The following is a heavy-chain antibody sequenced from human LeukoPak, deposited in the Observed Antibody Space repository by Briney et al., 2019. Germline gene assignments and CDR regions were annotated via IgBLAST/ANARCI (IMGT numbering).Heavy chain of an antibody. CDR2: IYYSGST. CDR3: ASMAGRPLGFDY. D-gene: IGHD6-19*01. Sequence: SETLSLTCTVSGGSISSYYWSWIRQPPGEGLEWIGYIYYSGSTNYNPSLKSRVTISVDTSKNQFSLKLSSVTAADTAVYYCASMAGRPLGFDYWGQGTLVTVSS. J-gene: IGHJ4*02. V-gene: IGHV4-59*01. CDR1: GGSISSYY.